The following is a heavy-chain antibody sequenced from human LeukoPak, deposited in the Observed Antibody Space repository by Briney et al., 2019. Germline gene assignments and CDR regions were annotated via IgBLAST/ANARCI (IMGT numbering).Heavy chain of an antibody. V-gene: IGHV3-7*04. J-gene: IGHJ4*02. CDR3: ARVRWFGGIYYFDY. D-gene: IGHD3-10*01. Sequence: GGSLRLSCAASGFSFRSFWMSWVRQAPGKGLEWVACIKGGGSDIYYVESVKGRFTISRENARNSLYLQMNSLRAEDTAVYYWARVRWFGGIYYFDYRGQGNPGHRHR. CDR2: IKGGGSDI. CDR1: GFSFRSFW.